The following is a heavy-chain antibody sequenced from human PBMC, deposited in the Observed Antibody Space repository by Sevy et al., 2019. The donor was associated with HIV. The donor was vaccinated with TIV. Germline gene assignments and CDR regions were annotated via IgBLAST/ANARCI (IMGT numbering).Heavy chain of an antibody. CDR3: ARRSPYARGMDV. D-gene: IGHD3-16*01. Sequence: SETLSLTCTVSGGSISSSSYYWGWIRQPPGKGLEWIGSIYYSGSTYYNPSLKSRVTISVDTSKNQFSLKLSSVTAADTAVYYCARRSPYARGMDVWGQGTTVTVSS. CDR1: GGSISSSSYY. J-gene: IGHJ6*02. CDR2: IYYSGST. V-gene: IGHV4-39*01.